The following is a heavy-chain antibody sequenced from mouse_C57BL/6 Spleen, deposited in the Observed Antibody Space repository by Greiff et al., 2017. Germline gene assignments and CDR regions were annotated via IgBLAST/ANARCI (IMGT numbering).Heavy chain of an antibody. V-gene: IGHV5-4*01. CDR2: ISDGGSYT. Sequence: EVQRVESGGGLVKPGGSLKLSCAASGFTFSSYAMSWVRQTPEKRLAWVATISDGGSYTYYPDNVKGRFTISRDNAKNNLYLQMSHLKSEDTAMYYCAREPGLRLPFAYWGQGTLATVAA. CDR3: AREPGLRLPFAY. J-gene: IGHJ3*01. D-gene: IGHD3-2*02. CDR1: GFTFSSYA.